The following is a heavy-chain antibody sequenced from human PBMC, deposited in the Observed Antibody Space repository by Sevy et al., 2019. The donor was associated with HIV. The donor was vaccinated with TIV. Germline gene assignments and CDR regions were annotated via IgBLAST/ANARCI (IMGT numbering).Heavy chain of an antibody. D-gene: IGHD2-15*01. Sequence: GGSLRLSCAASGFTFSSYNMNWVRQPPGKGLEWVSCISSSSNYITYADSVKGRFTISRDNAKNSLYLEMNTLRAEDTAVYYCARVVAYCSGGTCFPGYYYGMDVWGQGTTVTVSS. CDR2: ISSSSNYI. CDR3: ARVVAYCSGGTCFPGYYYGMDV. CDR1: GFTFSSYN. J-gene: IGHJ6*02. V-gene: IGHV3-21*01.